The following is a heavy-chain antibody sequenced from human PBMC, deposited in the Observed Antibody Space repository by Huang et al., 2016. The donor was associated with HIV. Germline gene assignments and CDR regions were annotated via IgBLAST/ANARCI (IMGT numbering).Heavy chain of an antibody. J-gene: IGHJ4*02. D-gene: IGHD6-13*01. CDR2: SNQSGRT. CDR1: GESLRDFF. V-gene: IGHV4-34*02. Sequence: QVQLEQWGARLLKPSETLSLTCAVYGESLRDFFWSGIRQPPGKGLEWIGESNQSGRTNYNPSLKSRVTIAVDTSKRQFSLKLKSVTAADTSMYYCARGRGSSWSLFDTWGQGSLVTVFS. CDR3: ARGRGSSWSLFDT.